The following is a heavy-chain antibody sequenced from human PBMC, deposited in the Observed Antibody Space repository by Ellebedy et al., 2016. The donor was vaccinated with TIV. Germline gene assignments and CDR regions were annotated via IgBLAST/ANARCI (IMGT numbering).Heavy chain of an antibody. CDR1: GFTSSKYG. Sequence: GESLKISXAASGFTSSKYGMHWVRQAPGKGLEWLAVVSYNGNNKYYADSVKGRITISRDNSKNTAYLQMNSLRAEDTALYYCAKDLYGDYVSNAHYWGQGTLVTVSS. CDR3: AKDLYGDYVSNAHY. D-gene: IGHD4-17*01. J-gene: IGHJ4*02. CDR2: VSYNGNNK. V-gene: IGHV3-30*18.